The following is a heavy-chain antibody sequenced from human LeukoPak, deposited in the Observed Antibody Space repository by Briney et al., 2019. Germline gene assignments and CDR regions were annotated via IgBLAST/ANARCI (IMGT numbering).Heavy chain of an antibody. D-gene: IGHD3/OR15-3a*01. V-gene: IGHV1-2*06. CDR2: INPNSGGT. CDR3: ASLFPSIGPTDS. CDR1: GYTFTRYY. Sequence: ASVKVSCKASGYTFTRYYMHWVRQAPGQGLEWMGRINPNSGGTNYAQKFQGRVTITADESTSTAYMELSSLRSEDTAVYYCASLFPSIGPTDSWGQGTLVTVSS. J-gene: IGHJ4*02.